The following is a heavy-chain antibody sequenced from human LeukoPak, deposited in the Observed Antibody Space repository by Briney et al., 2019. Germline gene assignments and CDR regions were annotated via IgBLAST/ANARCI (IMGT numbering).Heavy chain of an antibody. CDR3: ATDMVVTSDY. CDR1: GYTFTDYY. Sequence: ASVKVSCKVSGYTFTDYYMHWVQQAPGKGLEWMGLVDPEDGETIYAEKFQGRVTITADTSTDTAHMELSSLRSEDTAVYYCATDMVVTSDYWGQGTLVTVSS. D-gene: IGHD3-10*01. CDR2: VDPEDGET. J-gene: IGHJ4*02. V-gene: IGHV1-69-2*01.